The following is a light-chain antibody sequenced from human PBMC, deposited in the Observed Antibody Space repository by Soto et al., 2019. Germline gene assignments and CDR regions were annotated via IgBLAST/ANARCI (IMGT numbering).Light chain of an antibody. Sequence: EIPVTQSPATLSVSPGERATLSCRASQSVRSNLAWYQQKPGQAPRLVIYGASTRASGVPARFSGSGSGTEFTLTISSVQSEDFAVYYCQQAHSFVTFGGGTKVEMK. CDR2: GAS. J-gene: IGKJ4*01. V-gene: IGKV3D-15*01. CDR1: QSVRSN. CDR3: QQAHSFVT.